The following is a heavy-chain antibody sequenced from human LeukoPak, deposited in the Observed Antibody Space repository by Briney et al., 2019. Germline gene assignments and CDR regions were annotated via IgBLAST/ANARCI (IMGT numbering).Heavy chain of an antibody. D-gene: IGHD3-3*01. Sequence: ASVKASCKASGYTFTSYYMHWVRQAPGQGLEWMGIINPSGGSTSYAQKFQGRVTMTRDTSTSTVYMELGSLRSEDTAVYYCARSQYYDFWSGYLRAYYYMDVWGKGTTVTVSS. V-gene: IGHV1-46*01. J-gene: IGHJ6*03. CDR3: ARSQYYDFWSGYLRAYYYMDV. CDR1: GYTFTSYY. CDR2: INPSGGST.